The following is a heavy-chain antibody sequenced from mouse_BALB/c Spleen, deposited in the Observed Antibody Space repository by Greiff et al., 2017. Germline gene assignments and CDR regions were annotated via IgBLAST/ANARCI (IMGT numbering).Heavy chain of an antibody. CDR2: ISSGGSYT. CDR3: ARRGGGTDFDY. J-gene: IGHJ2*01. CDR1: GFTFSSYA. D-gene: IGHD3-3*01. V-gene: IGHV5-9-3*01. Sequence: EVQLVESGGGLVKPGGSLKLSCAASGFTFSSYAMSWVRQTPEKRLEWVATISSGGSYTYYPDSVKGRFTISRDNAKNTLYLQMSSLRSEDTAMYYCARRGGGTDFDYWGQGTTLTVSS.